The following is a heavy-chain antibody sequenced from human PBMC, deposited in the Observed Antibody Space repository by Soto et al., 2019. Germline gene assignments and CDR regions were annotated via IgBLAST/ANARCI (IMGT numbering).Heavy chain of an antibody. Sequence: QVQLQESGPGLVKPSQTLSLTCTVPGGSISSGDYYWSWIRQPPGKGLEWIGYIYYSGRTNYNPSLSSRVNISVDTSKNQFSLNLSSVTAADTAVYYCARIVESDYTIDFDLWGRGTLVTVSS. J-gene: IGHJ2*01. CDR2: IYYSGRT. D-gene: IGHD3-3*01. V-gene: IGHV4-30-4*01. CDR3: ARIVESDYTIDFDL. CDR1: GGSISSGDYY.